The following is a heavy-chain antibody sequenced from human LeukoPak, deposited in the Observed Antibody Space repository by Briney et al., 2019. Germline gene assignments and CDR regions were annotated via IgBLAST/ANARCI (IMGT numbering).Heavy chain of an antibody. Sequence: SVTVSCKASGGTFSIYAISWVRQAPGQGLEWMGRIIPILGIANYAQRFQGRVTITADKSTSTAYMELSSLRSEDTAVYYCARTTCSGGSCYLDYWGQGTLVTVSS. V-gene: IGHV1-69*04. D-gene: IGHD2-15*01. J-gene: IGHJ4*02. CDR2: IIPILGIA. CDR3: ARTTCSGGSCYLDY. CDR1: GGTFSIYA.